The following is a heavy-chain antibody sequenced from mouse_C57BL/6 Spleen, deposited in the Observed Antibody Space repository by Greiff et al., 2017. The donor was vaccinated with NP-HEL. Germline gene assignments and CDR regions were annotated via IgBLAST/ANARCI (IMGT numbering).Heavy chain of an antibody. Sequence: VQVVESGPELVKPGASVKISCKASGYSFTSYYIHWVKQRPGQGLEWIGWIYPGSGNTKYNEKFKGKATLTADTSSSTAYMQLSSLTSEDSAVYYCARSGSRSWYFDVWGTGTTVTVSS. V-gene: IGHV1-66*01. D-gene: IGHD1-1*01. CDR2: IYPGSGNT. J-gene: IGHJ1*03. CDR1: GYSFTSYY. CDR3: ARSGSRSWYFDV.